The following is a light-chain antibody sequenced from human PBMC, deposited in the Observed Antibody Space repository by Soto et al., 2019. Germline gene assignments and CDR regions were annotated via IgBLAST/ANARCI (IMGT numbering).Light chain of an antibody. J-gene: IGKJ1*01. CDR2: AAS. V-gene: IGKV1-6*01. Sequence: AIQMTQSPSSLSASVGDRVTITCRASQDIRNDLGWYQQKPGKAPKLLIFAASSLQSGVPSRFSGSGSGTDFTLTISTLQPEDFASYYCLQDYNYPLTFGQGTKVEIK. CDR1: QDIRND. CDR3: LQDYNYPLT.